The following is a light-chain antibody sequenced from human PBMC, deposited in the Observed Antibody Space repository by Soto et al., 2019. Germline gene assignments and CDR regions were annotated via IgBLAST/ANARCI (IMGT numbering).Light chain of an antibody. J-gene: IGLJ3*02. CDR3: SSYTRTNTRV. CDR2: EVN. Sequence: QSALTQTASVSGSPGQSITISCTGTSSNVGGHDLVSWYQQHPGRAPKLMIYEVNNRPSGVSNRFSGSKSGNTASLTISGLQAEDEADYFCSSYTRTNTRVFGGGTKLTVL. V-gene: IGLV2-14*02. CDR1: SSNVGGHDL.